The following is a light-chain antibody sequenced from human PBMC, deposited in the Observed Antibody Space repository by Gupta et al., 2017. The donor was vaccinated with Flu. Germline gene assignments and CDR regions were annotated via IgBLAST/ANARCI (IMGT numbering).Light chain of an antibody. CDR3: AAWDDSLNGVV. CDR1: SSNIGSNT. Sequence: QSVLTQPPSASGTPGQRVTISCSGSSSNIGSNTVNWYQQLPGTAPKLLIYSNNQRPSGVPVRFSGSKSGTSASLAISGLQSEDEADYYCAAWDDSLNGVVFGGGTKPTVL. V-gene: IGLV1-44*01. J-gene: IGLJ2*01. CDR2: SNN.